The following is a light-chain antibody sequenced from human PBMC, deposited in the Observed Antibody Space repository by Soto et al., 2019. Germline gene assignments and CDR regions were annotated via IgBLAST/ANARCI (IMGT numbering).Light chain of an antibody. CDR3: QQSYNAPLT. J-gene: IGKJ4*01. V-gene: IGKV1-39*01. CDR2: AAS. Sequence: DIQMTQSPSSLSASVGDRVTITCRASQSISIYLNWYQQKPGKAPKLLIYAASSLQSGVPSRFSGSESGTDFTLTIRSLQPEDFATYYCQQSYNAPLTFGGGTKVETK. CDR1: QSISIY.